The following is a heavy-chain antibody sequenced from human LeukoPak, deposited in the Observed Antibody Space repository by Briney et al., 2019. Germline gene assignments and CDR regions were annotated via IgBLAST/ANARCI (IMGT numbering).Heavy chain of an antibody. CDR1: GFTFSSYA. Sequence: PGGSLRLSCAASGFTFSSYAMHWVRQAPGRGLEWVAVISYDGSNKYYADSVKGRFTISRDNSKNTLYLEMNNLRTEDMAVYYCASTHGSSGGFYNWFDPWGQGTLVAVSS. CDR2: ISYDGSNK. J-gene: IGHJ5*02. V-gene: IGHV3-30-3*01. CDR3: ASTHGSSGGFYNWFDP. D-gene: IGHD1-1*01.